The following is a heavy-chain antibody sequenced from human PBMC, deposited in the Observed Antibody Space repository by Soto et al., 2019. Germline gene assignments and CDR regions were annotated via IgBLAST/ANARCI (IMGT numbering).Heavy chain of an antibody. J-gene: IGHJ4*02. Sequence: QVQLVESGGGVVQPGRSLRLSCAASGFTFSSYAMHWVRQAPGKGLEWVAVISYDGSNKYYADSVKGRFTISRDNSKNTLYLQMNRLRAEDTAVYYCARVSSGWFSQFDYWGQGTLVTVSS. CDR2: ISYDGSNK. V-gene: IGHV3-30-3*01. D-gene: IGHD6-19*01. CDR1: GFTFSSYA. CDR3: ARVSSGWFSQFDY.